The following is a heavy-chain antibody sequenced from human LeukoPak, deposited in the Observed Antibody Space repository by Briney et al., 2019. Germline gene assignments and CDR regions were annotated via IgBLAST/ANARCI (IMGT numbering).Heavy chain of an antibody. CDR1: GSTFSNYA. D-gene: IGHD3-22*01. CDR3: ARDLYDSSESAFDI. Sequence: GGSLRLSCAASGSTFSNYAMHWVRQAPGRGLEWVAVISYDGSNKYYADSVKGRFTISRDNSKNTLYLQMNSLRAEDTAVYYCARDLYDSSESAFDIWGQGTMVTVSS. CDR2: ISYDGSNK. J-gene: IGHJ3*02. V-gene: IGHV3-30-3*01.